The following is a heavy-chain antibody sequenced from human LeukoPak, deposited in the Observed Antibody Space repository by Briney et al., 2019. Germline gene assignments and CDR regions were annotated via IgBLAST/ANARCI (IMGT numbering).Heavy chain of an antibody. Sequence: AGGSLRLSCAASGFTFSSYAMHWVRQAPGKGLEWVAVISYDGSNKYYADSVKGRFTISRDNSKNTLYLQMNSLRAEDTAVYYCARGYYYDSGTALSTGYWGQGTLVTVSS. CDR2: ISYDGSNK. J-gene: IGHJ4*02. CDR3: ARGYYYDSGTALSTGY. CDR1: GFTFSSYA. V-gene: IGHV3-30-3*01. D-gene: IGHD3-22*01.